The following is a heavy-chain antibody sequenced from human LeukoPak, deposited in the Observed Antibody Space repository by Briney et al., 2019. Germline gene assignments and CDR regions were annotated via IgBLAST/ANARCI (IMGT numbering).Heavy chain of an antibody. V-gene: IGHV3-48*02. J-gene: IGHJ4*02. D-gene: IGHD3-22*01. Sequence: GGSLRLSCAASGFTFSGYSMNWVRQAPGKGLEWISYITSSSTTMYYADSVKGRFTISRDNAKNSLYLQMNSLRDEDTALYYRASGCSEYDSSGYCFEHWGQGILVTVSS. CDR2: ITSSSTTM. CDR1: GFTFSGYS. CDR3: ASGCSEYDSSGYCFEH.